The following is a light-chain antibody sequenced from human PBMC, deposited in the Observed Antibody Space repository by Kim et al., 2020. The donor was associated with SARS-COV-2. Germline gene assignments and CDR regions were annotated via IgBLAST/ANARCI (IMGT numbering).Light chain of an antibody. CDR2: GAS. CDR1: QSVSSSY. V-gene: IGKV3-20*01. CDR3: QQYGSSPGYS. Sequence: SPGERATLYCRASQSVSSSYLAWYQQKPGQAPRLLIYGASSRATGIPDRFSGSGSGTDFTLTISRLEPEDFAVYYCQQYGSSPGYSFGQGTKLEI. J-gene: IGKJ2*03.